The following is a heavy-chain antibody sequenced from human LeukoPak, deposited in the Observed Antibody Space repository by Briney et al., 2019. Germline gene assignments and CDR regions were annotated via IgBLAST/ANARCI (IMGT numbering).Heavy chain of an antibody. Sequence: GASVKVSCKASGGTFSSYAISWVRQAPGQGLEWMGWISAYNGNTNYAQKLQGRVTMTTDTSTSTAYMELRSLRSDDTAVYYCARATTEGSSPDFDYWGQGTLVTVSS. CDR3: ARATTEGSSPDFDY. V-gene: IGHV1-18*01. D-gene: IGHD4-17*01. J-gene: IGHJ4*02. CDR2: ISAYNGNT. CDR1: GGTFSSYA.